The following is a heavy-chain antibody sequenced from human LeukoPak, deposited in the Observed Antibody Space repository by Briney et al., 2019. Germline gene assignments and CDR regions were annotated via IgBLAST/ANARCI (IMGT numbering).Heavy chain of an antibody. CDR3: ARGAEAVAGTYYYYGMDV. CDR1: GFTFSNYA. V-gene: IGHV3-30-3*01. J-gene: IGHJ6*02. CDR2: ISYDGSNK. Sequence: GGSLRLSCAASGFTFSNYAMHWVRQAPGKGLEWVAVISYDGSNKYYADSVKGRFTISRDNSKNTLYLQMNSLRAEDTAVYYCARGAEAVAGTYYYYGMDVWGQGTTVTVSS. D-gene: IGHD6-19*01.